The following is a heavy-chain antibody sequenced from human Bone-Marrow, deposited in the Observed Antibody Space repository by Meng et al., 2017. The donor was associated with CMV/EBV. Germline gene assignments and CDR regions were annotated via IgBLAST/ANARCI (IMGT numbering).Heavy chain of an antibody. CDR2: IDSDGSTT. D-gene: IGHD3-16*01. Sequence: GESLKISCEASGFTFSSSWMHWVRQVPGKGLVWVSRIDSDGSTTDYADSVKGRFTIFRDNAKNTVYLRMNSLSAEDTAVYFCASYVGAGASRSLGHWGQGTRVTGSS. J-gene: IGHJ4*02. V-gene: IGHV3-74*01. CDR1: GFTFSSSW. CDR3: ASYVGAGASRSLGH.